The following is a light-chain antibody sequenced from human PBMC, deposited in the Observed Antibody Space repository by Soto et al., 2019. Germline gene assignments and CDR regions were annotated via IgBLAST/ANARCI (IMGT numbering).Light chain of an antibody. J-gene: IGKJ4*01. Sequence: EIVLTQSPATLYLSPGARATLSCSASQSGSTYLDWYEQKPGQAPRLLIHDASNRATGIPARFSGSGSGTDFTLTSSRLEPAALGVYSCQQRSNWPQITFGGGTKVEIK. CDR2: DAS. CDR1: QSGSTY. CDR3: QQRSNWPQIT. V-gene: IGKV3-11*01.